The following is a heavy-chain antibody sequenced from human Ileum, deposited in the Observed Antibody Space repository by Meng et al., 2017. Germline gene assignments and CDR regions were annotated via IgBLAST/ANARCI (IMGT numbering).Heavy chain of an antibody. CDR1: GFTFSCYA. CDR2: ISGNGDNT. Sequence: EVLLVESGGGLVQRGGSGRLSCAAYGFTFSCYARSWVRQAPGKGLEWVSLISGNGDNTDYADSVKGRFTISRDNSKDMLYLQMNSLRVEDTAIYYCAFDFWGQGTLVTVSS. V-gene: IGHV3-23*04. CDR3: AFDF. J-gene: IGHJ5*01.